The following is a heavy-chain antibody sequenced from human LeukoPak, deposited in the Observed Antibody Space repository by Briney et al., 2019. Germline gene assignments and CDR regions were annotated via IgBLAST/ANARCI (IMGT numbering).Heavy chain of an antibody. V-gene: IGHV4-30-4*01. CDR1: GGSISSGDYY. D-gene: IGHD2-21*02. CDR3: ARHAYCGGDCYFNPAQYFDY. CDR2: IYYSGST. J-gene: IGHJ4*02. Sequence: SETLSLTCTVSGGSISSGDYYWSWIRQPPGKGLEWIGYIYYSGSTYYNPSLKSRVTISVDTSKNQFSLKLSSVTAADTAVYYCARHAYCGGDCYFNPAQYFDYWGQGTLVTVSS.